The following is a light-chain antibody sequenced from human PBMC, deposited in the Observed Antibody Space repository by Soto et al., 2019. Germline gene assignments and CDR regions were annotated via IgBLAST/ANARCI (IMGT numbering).Light chain of an antibody. Sequence: QSALTQPASVSGSPGQSITISCTGTSSDVGGYNYVSWYQQHPGKATKLMIYDVSNRPSGVSDRFSGSNSGNTASLTISGLQVEDEADYYCSSYTSSSTLYVFGTGTKLTVL. CDR1: SSDVGGYNY. J-gene: IGLJ1*01. V-gene: IGLV2-14*01. CDR3: SSYTSSSTLYV. CDR2: DVS.